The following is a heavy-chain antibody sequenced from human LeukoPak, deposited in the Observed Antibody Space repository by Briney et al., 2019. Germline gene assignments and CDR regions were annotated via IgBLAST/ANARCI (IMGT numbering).Heavy chain of an antibody. V-gene: IGHV3-23*01. CDR1: GFTFSSYA. Sequence: PGGSLSLSCAASGFTFSSYAMSWVRPAPGKGLEWVSAISGSGGSTYYADSVKGRFTISRDNSKNTPYLQMNSLRAKDTSVYYCAKPSYYDTNWFDPWGQGTLVTVSS. CDR2: ISGSGGST. D-gene: IGHD3-22*01. J-gene: IGHJ5*02. CDR3: AKPSYYDTNWFDP.